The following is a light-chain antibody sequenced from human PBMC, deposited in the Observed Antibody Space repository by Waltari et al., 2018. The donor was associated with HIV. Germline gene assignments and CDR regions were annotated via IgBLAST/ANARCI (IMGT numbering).Light chain of an antibody. V-gene: IGLV2-23*02. CDR2: EVT. CDR3: CSYAGSHTFVV. J-gene: IGLJ2*01. Sequence: QSALTQPASVSGSPGQSVTISCAGSNSDVGSYDLVSWYQHHPGKAPKRLIYEVTKRPSGVSNRVSGSKSGNTASLTISGLQAEDEADYYCCSYAGSHTFVVFGGGTKLTVL. CDR1: NSDVGSYDL.